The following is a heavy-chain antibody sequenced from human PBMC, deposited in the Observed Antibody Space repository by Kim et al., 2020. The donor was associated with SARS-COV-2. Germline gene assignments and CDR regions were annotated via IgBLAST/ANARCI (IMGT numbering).Heavy chain of an antibody. CDR3: AKDIGSGRGDYYYGMDV. D-gene: IGHD6-19*01. J-gene: IGHJ6*02. Sequence: VKGRFTISRDNAKNSLYLQMNSLRAEDTALYYCAKDIGSGRGDYYYGMDVWGQGTTVTVSS. V-gene: IGHV3-9*01.